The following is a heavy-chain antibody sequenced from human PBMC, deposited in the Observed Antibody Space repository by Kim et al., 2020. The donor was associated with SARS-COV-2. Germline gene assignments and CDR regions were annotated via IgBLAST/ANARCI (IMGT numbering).Heavy chain of an antibody. Sequence: ASVKVSCKASGYTFTTYGISWMRQATGQGLEWMGGISAYNGKTTYAQKFQDRVTLTTDTSTSTAYMELRSLISDDTAVYYCARDTDFWSRYDPLNEYF. CDR1: GYTFTTYG. J-gene: IGHJ1*01. CDR3: ARDTDFWSRYDPLNEYF. V-gene: IGHV1-18*01. CDR2: ISAYNGKT. D-gene: IGHD3-3*01.